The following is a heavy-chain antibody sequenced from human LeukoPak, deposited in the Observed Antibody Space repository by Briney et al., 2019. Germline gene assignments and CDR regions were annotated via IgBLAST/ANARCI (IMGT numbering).Heavy chain of an antibody. CDR2: INHSGST. V-gene: IGHV4-34*01. J-gene: IGHJ4*02. CDR1: GGSFSGYY. CDR3: ASLRFGDVVVQT. Sequence: PSETLSLTCAVYGGSFSGYYWSWIRQPPGKGLEWIGEINHSGSTNYNPSLKSRVTISVDTSKNQFSLKLSSVTAADTAVYYCASLRFGDVVVQTWGQGTLVTVSS. D-gene: IGHD2-2*01.